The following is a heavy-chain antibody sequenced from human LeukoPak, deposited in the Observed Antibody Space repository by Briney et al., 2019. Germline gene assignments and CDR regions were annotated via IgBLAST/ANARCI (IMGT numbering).Heavy chain of an antibody. D-gene: IGHD5-24*01. V-gene: IGHV4-39*01. Sequence: SETLSLTCTVSGGSISGSSYYWGWIRQPPGKGLEWIGTIYYSGSTYYNPSLKSRVTISVDTSKNQFSLKLTSVTAADTGVYYCARHEWRDAADYWGQGTLVTVSS. J-gene: IGHJ4*02. CDR3: ARHEWRDAADY. CDR2: IYYSGST. CDR1: GGSISGSSYY.